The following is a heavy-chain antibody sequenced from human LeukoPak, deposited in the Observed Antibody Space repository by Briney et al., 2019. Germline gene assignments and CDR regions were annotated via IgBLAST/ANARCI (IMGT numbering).Heavy chain of an antibody. J-gene: IGHJ4*02. Sequence: SETLSLTCTVSGGSISSYYWSWIRQPQGKGLEWIGYIYYSGSTNYNPSLKSRVTISVDTSKNQFSLKLSSVTAADTAVYYCARVRGSYFADYWGQGTLVTVSS. CDR2: IYYSGST. CDR3: ARVRGSYFADY. V-gene: IGHV4-59*01. CDR1: GGSISSYY. D-gene: IGHD1-26*01.